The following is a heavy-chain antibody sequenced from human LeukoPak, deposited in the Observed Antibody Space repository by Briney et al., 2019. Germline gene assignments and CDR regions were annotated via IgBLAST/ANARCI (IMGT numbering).Heavy chain of an antibody. CDR3: ARDPVTGAFDI. Sequence: GGSLRLSCAASGFTSSTYFMTWVRQAPGKGLEWVSSISTLSTYTHYADSVKGRFTISRDNAKNSLYLQMNSLRAEDTALYHCARDPVTGAFDIWGQGTMVTVSS. D-gene: IGHD4-23*01. CDR1: GFTSSTYF. V-gene: IGHV3-21*04. J-gene: IGHJ3*02. CDR2: ISTLSTYT.